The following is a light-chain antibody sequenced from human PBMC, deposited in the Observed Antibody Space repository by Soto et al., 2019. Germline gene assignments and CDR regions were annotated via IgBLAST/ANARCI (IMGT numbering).Light chain of an antibody. V-gene: IGLV2-8*01. Sequence: QSALTQPPSASGSLGQSVTISCTGTSRDVGSHNYVSWYQQHPGKAPKLIIFEVSRRPSGVPDRFSGAKSGNTASLTVSGLQAEDEADYYCSSDAGSSNFDVVFGGGTKLTVL. J-gene: IGLJ2*01. CDR2: EVS. CDR3: SSDAGSSNFDVV. CDR1: SRDVGSHNY.